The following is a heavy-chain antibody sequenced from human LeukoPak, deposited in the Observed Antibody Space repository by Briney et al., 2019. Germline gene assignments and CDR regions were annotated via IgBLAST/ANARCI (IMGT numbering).Heavy chain of an antibody. CDR3: ARQGGLRYFDWSPDVTRPMGY. V-gene: IGHV4-39*01. J-gene: IGHJ4*02. Sequence: SETLSLTCTASGGSISSRSYYWGWIRQPPGKGLEWIGSIYYSGSTYYNPSLKSRVTISVDTSKNQFSLKLSSVTAADTAVYYCARQGGLRYFDWSPDVTRPMGYWGQGTLVTVSS. CDR1: GGSISSRSYY. D-gene: IGHD3-9*01. CDR2: IYYSGST.